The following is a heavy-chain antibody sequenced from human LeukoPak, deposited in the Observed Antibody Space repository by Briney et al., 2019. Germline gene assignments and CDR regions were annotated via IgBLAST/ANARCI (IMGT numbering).Heavy chain of an antibody. Sequence: SETLSLTCTVSGGSINSYYWSWIRQPPGKGLEWNGYINYSGNTDYNPSLKSRVTISVDTSKNQFSLKVISVTAADTAVYYCARQGRQDYVYFDYWGQGTLVTVSS. CDR3: ARQGRQDYVYFDY. CDR2: INYSGNT. J-gene: IGHJ4*02. CDR1: GGSINSYY. V-gene: IGHV4-59*01. D-gene: IGHD4-17*01.